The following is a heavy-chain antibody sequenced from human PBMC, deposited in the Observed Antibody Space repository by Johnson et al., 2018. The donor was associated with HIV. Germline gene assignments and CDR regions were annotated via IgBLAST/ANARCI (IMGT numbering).Heavy chain of an antibody. V-gene: IGHV3-66*01. D-gene: IGHD7-27*01. Sequence: EQLVESGGGVVQPGGSLRLSCVASGFTFSDYYMSWIRQAPGKGLEWVSVIYSGGSTYYADSVKGRFTISRDNSKNTLYLQMNSLRAEDTAVYYCARDGDNPRIWGQGTMVTVSS. J-gene: IGHJ3*02. CDR1: GFTFSDYY. CDR3: ARDGDNPRI. CDR2: IYSGGST.